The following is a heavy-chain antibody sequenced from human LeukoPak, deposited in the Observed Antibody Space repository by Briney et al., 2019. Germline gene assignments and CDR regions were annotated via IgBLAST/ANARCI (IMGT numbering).Heavy chain of an antibody. CDR3: ARGARGYPDDNFDY. V-gene: IGHV4-31*03. Sequence: SQTLSLTCTVSGGSISSGGYYWSWIRQHPGKGLEWIGYIYYSGSTNYSPSLKSRVTISVDTSKKQFSLNLNSVTAADTAIYYCARGARGYPDDNFDYWGQGTLVTVSS. D-gene: IGHD5-12*01. CDR2: IYYSGST. J-gene: IGHJ4*02. CDR1: GGSISSGGYY.